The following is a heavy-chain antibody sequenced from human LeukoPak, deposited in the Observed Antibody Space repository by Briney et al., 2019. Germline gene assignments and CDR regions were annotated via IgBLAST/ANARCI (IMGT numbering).Heavy chain of an antibody. D-gene: IGHD3-10*01. CDR2: ISGSGGST. CDR3: AKAMAPFYDYFDY. V-gene: IGHV3-23*01. CDR1: GFTFSGYA. Sequence: GGSLRLSCAASGFTFSGYAMSWVRQAPGKGLEWVSAISGSGGSTYYADSVKGRFTISRDNSKNTLYLQMNSLRAEDTAVYYCAKAMAPFYDYFDYWGQGTLVTVSS. J-gene: IGHJ4*02.